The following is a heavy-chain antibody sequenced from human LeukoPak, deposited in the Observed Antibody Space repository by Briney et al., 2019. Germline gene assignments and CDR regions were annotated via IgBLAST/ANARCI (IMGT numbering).Heavy chain of an antibody. D-gene: IGHD1-26*01. Sequence: GGSLRLSCAASGFTFSIYWMTWVRQAPGKGLEWVANIKEDGSEKYYVDSVKGRFTISRDNAKTSLYLQMNSLRTEDTAVYYCASGRGGSYWGQGTLVAVSS. J-gene: IGHJ4*02. V-gene: IGHV3-7*01. CDR3: ASGRGGSY. CDR1: GFTFSIYW. CDR2: IKEDGSEK.